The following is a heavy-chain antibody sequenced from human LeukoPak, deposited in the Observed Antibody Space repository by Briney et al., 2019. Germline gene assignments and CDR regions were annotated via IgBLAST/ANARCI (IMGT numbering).Heavy chain of an antibody. V-gene: IGHV4-59*01. CDR1: GGSISSYY. CDR3: ARDLSMFGSSWFDY. D-gene: IGHD6-13*01. Sequence: SETLSLTCTVSGGSISSYYWSWIRQPPGKGLEWIGYIYYSGSTNYNSSLKSRVTISVDTSKNQFSLKLSSVTAADAAVYYCARDLSMFGSSWFDYWGQGTLVTVSS. J-gene: IGHJ4*02. CDR2: IYYSGST.